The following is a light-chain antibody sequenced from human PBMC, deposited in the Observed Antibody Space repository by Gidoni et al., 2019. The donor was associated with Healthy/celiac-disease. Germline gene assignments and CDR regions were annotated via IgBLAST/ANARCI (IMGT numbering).Light chain of an antibody. CDR3: QQYNNWPPPT. J-gene: IGKJ1*01. CDR2: GAS. CDR1: QSVSSN. V-gene: IGKV3-15*01. Sequence: EIVMTQSPATLSVSPGERATLSCRASQSVSSNLAWYQQTPGQAPRLLIYGASTRATGIPARFSGSGSGTEFTLTISSLQSEDFAVYYCQQYNNWPPPTFGQGTKVEIK.